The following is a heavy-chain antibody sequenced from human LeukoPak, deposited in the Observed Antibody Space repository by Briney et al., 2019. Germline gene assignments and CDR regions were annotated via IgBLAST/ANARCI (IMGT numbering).Heavy chain of an antibody. Sequence: QAGRSLRLSCAASGFTFSSYAMSWVRQAPGKGLEWVANIKQDGSEKHFGDSVKGRFTISRDNAKKSLYLQMNSLRAEDTAVYYCARDLNIVVVPAHGMDVWGQGTTVTVSS. CDR1: GFTFSSYA. CDR2: IKQDGSEK. D-gene: IGHD2-2*01. J-gene: IGHJ6*02. V-gene: IGHV3-7*01. CDR3: ARDLNIVVVPAHGMDV.